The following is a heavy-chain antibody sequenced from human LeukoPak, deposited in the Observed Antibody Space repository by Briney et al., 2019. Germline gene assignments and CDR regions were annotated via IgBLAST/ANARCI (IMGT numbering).Heavy chain of an antibody. Sequence: GGSLRFSCAASGNYWMHWVRQAPGKGLVWVSHINSDGSWTSYADSVKGRFTISKDNAKNTVYLQMNSPRAEDTAVYYCVSFYETYWGRGTLVTVSS. J-gene: IGHJ4*02. V-gene: IGHV3-74*01. CDR2: INSDGSWT. D-gene: IGHD2/OR15-2a*01. CDR3: VSFYETY. CDR1: GNYW.